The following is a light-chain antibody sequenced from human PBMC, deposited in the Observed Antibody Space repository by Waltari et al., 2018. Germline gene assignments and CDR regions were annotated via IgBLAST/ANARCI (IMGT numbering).Light chain of an antibody. V-gene: IGKV2-30*02. CDR2: KGA. J-gene: IGKJ2*01. Sequence: DVVMTQSPLSLPVIFGQPASISCRSSQSLVHSDGKTYLNWCQQRPAQSPRGLIYKGAKRDCGVPYRVSASGSGTDCTLKISRVEAEDVGVYYCMQGTHGPRTFGQGTKLEI. CDR1: QSLVHSDGKTY. CDR3: MQGTHGPRT.